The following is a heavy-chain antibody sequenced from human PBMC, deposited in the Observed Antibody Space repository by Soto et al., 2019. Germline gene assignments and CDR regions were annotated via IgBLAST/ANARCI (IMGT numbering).Heavy chain of an antibody. J-gene: IGHJ6*02. V-gene: IGHV4-39*01. CDR2: IYYSGNT. CDR1: GGSIVTGSYY. CDR3: ARLPQEYNYYGMDV. D-gene: IGHD1-1*01. Sequence: ETLSLTCTVSGGSIVTGSYYWGWIRQPPGKGLEWLGHIYYSGNTYYPPSLKSRVTISVDTSKNQFSLRLSSVTAADTAVYYCARLPQEYNYYGMDVWGQGTTVTVSS.